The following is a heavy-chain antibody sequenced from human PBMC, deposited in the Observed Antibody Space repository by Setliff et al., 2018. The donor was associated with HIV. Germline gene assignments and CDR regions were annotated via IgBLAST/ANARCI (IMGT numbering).Heavy chain of an antibody. CDR1: GGTFSNH. J-gene: IGHJ3*02. V-gene: IGHV1-46*01. D-gene: IGHD2-21*01. CDR3: ARDGERYNFDI. Sequence: ASVKVSCKASGGTFSNHMHWVRQAPGQGLEWMGIITPIGGGTNYAQKFQGRVTMTTDTSTSTVYMHLSSLRSDDTAVYYCARDGERYNFDIWGQGTMVTVSS. CDR2: ITPIGGGT.